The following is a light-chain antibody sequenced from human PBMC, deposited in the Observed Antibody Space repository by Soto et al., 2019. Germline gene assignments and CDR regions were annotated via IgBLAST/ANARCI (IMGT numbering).Light chain of an antibody. CDR2: GNS. CDR1: SSNIGAGFD. Sequence: QSVLTQPPSVSGAPGQRVTISCTGSSSNIGAGFDVHWYHQIAGTAPKLLIYGNSNRPSGVPDRFSGSKSGTSASLAISGLQSEDEGDYYCATWDDRLTAWVFGGGTKLTVL. J-gene: IGLJ3*02. CDR3: ATWDDRLTAWV. V-gene: IGLV1-40*01.